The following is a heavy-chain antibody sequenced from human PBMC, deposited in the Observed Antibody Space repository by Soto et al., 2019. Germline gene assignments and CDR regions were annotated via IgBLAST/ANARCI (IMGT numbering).Heavy chain of an antibody. CDR3: ARLVPDPDYNYYGLDV. CDR1: GFSLTTGRMG. CDR2: IFSNDER. J-gene: IGHJ6*02. Sequence: QVTLKKSGPLLVKATETLTLTCTVSGFSLTTGRMGVCWIRQPPGKALEWLAHIFSNDERSYNSSLQPRLTISEETSKGQVVLTMTDVGPADTATYYCARLVPDPDYNYYGLDVWGPGTTVTVSS. V-gene: IGHV2-26*01.